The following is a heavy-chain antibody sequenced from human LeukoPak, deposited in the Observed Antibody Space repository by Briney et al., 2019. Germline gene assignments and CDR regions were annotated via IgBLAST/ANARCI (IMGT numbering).Heavy chain of an antibody. CDR3: AKDQVISGSEASDI. CDR2: ISGSGGST. J-gene: IGHJ3*02. V-gene: IGHV3-23*01. CDR1: GFTFSSYA. D-gene: IGHD2-21*01. Sequence: GSLRLSCAASGFTFSSYAMSWVRQAPGKGLEWVSAISGSGGSTYYADSVKGRFTISRDNSWNTLYLQMSSLRAEDTAVYYCAKDQVISGSEASDIWGQGTMVTVSS.